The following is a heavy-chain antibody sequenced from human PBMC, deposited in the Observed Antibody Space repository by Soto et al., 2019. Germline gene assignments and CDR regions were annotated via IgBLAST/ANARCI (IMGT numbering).Heavy chain of an antibody. CDR1: GGTFSSYA. D-gene: IGHD3-3*01. CDR3: ARGGATIFGVATNYYYGMDV. V-gene: IGHV1-69*12. CDR2: IIPIFGTA. Sequence: QVQLVQSGAEVKKPGSSVKVSCKASGGTFSSYAISWVRQAPGQGLEWMGGIIPIFGTANYAQKFQGRVTITADESTSTAYMELSSLRSEDTAVYYCARGGATIFGVATNYYYGMDVWGQGTTVTVSS. J-gene: IGHJ6*02.